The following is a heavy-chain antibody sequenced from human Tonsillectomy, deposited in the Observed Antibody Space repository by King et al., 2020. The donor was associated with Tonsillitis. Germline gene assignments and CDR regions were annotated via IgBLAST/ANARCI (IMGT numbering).Heavy chain of an antibody. Sequence: QLQESGPGLVKPSQTLSLTCTVSGGSISSGAFYWSWLRQYPGEGPEWIGYIYYTGDTYYNPSLKSRATISVDTSKNQFSLDLTSVTAADTAVYYCGKTNPIEDWFDPWGQGTRVTVSS. CDR1: GGSISSGAFY. CDR2: IYYTGDT. CDR3: GKTNPIEDWFDP. D-gene: IGHD5-24*01. V-gene: IGHV4-31*03. J-gene: IGHJ5*02.